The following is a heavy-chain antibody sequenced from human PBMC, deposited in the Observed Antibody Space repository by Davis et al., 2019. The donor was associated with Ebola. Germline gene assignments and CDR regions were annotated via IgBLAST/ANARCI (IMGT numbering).Heavy chain of an antibody. J-gene: IGHJ6*02. Sequence: GESLKISCEASGFRFSDYGMHWVRQAPGKGLECVAVIWFDGRKMYYADSVKGRFTISRDNSNNTLFLQMNSLRAEDTAVYYCARGDFYYGVDVWGQGTTVTVSS. CDR1: GFRFSDYG. CDR2: IWFDGRKM. V-gene: IGHV3-33*01. CDR3: ARGDFYYGVDV.